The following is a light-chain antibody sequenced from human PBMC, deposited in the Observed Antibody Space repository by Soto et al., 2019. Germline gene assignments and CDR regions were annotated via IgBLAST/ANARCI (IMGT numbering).Light chain of an antibody. CDR1: SSDIGGYNY. Sequence: QSVLTQPASVSGSPGQSITISCTGTSSDIGGYNYVSWYQQHPGKAPKLMISEVSHRPSGVSNRFSGSKSGNTASLTISGLQAEDEADYYCSSYTSSSTQVFGTGTKLTVL. V-gene: IGLV2-14*01. CDR3: SSYTSSSTQV. J-gene: IGLJ1*01. CDR2: EVS.